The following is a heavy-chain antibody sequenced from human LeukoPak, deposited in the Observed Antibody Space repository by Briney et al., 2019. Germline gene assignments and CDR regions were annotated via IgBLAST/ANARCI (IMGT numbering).Heavy chain of an antibody. Sequence: SQTLPLTYTVSGGSISRGRYYWLWIRPPAGRGLVWMGRIYTSGSTNYNPSLKSRVTISVDTSKNQFSLKLSSVTAADTAVYYCARARRVVPAALDAFDIWGQGTMVTVSS. CDR3: ARARRVVPAALDAFDI. CDR2: IYTSGST. D-gene: IGHD2-2*01. J-gene: IGHJ3*02. CDR1: GGSISRGRYY. V-gene: IGHV4-61*02.